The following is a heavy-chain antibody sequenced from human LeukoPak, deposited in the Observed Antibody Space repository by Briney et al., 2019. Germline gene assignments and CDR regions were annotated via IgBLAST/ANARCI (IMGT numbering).Heavy chain of an antibody. Sequence: GSLRLSCAASKFAFSSYAMCWVRQAPGKGLEWVSAISGGGGNTYYADSVKGRFTISRDNSKNTLYLQMTSLRAEDTAVYYCGKNRYSGSLSPFDIWGQGTMVTVPS. CDR3: GKNRYSGSLSPFDI. CDR2: ISGGGGNT. J-gene: IGHJ3*02. V-gene: IGHV3-23*01. D-gene: IGHD1-26*01. CDR1: KFAFSSYA.